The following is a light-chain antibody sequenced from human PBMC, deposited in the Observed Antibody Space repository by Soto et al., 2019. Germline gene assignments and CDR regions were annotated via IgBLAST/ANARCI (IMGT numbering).Light chain of an antibody. CDR3: HQYNSYSRT. V-gene: IGKV1-5*03. CDR2: KAS. CDR1: QSISTW. Sequence: DIQMTQSPSTLSASVGDRVTITCRANQSISTWLAWYQQEPGKAPKLLIYKASHLGSGVPSRFSGIGSGSECTLTISGLQPDDFGTYYDHQYNSYSRTFGQGTKVEIK. J-gene: IGKJ1*01.